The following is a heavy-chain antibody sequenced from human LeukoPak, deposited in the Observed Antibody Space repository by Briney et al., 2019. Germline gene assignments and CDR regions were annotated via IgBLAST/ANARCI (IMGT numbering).Heavy chain of an antibody. J-gene: IGHJ4*02. CDR2: IIPIFGTA. CDR1: GGTFSSYA. D-gene: IGHD6-13*01. CDR3: ARAVGYSSSWYFGHYFDY. V-gene: IGHV1-69*01. Sequence: ASVKVSCKASGGTFSSYAISWVRQAPGQGLEWMGGIIPIFGTANYAQKFQGRVTITADESTSTAYMELSSLRSEDTAVYYCARAVGYSSSWYFGHYFDYWGQGTLVTVSS.